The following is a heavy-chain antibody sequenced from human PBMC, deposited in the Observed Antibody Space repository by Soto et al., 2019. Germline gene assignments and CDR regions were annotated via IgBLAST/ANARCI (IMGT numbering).Heavy chain of an antibody. V-gene: IGHV4-34*01. CDR1: GGSFSGYY. CDR2: INHSGST. J-gene: IGHJ3*02. Sequence: QVQLQQWGAGLLKPSETLSLTCAVYGGSFSGYYWSWIRQPPGKGLEWIGEINHSGSTNYNPSLKSRVTISVDTSKNQFSLKLSSVTAADTAVYYCARGGPSGLRWYSTAFDIWGQGTMVTVSS. D-gene: IGHD4-17*01. CDR3: ARGGPSGLRWYSTAFDI.